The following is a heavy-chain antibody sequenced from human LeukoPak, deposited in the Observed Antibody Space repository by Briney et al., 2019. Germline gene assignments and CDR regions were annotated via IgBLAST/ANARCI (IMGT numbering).Heavy chain of an antibody. V-gene: IGHV3-48*01. D-gene: IGHD2-15*01. CDR2: ISSSSSTI. CDR3: AKAGAVVVVAAKYFDY. CDR1: GFTFSSYS. J-gene: IGHJ4*02. Sequence: QPGGSLRLSCAASGFTFSSYSMNWVRQAPGKGLEWVSYISSSSSTIYYADSVKGRFTISRDNAKNSLYLQMNSLRAEDTAVYYCAKAGAVVVVAAKYFDYWGQGTLVTVSS.